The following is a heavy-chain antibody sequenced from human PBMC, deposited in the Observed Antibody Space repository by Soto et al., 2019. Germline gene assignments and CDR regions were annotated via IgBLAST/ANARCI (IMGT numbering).Heavy chain of an antibody. Sequence: QVQLVQSGTEVKKPGSSVKVSCKASGGTFRNYPINWVRQAPGQGLEWMGSIFPLTDIPDYAQNFQARLTISADKSTSTAYMEFSSLTSDDTAMYFCARGTLVVFNYFESWGQGTLVTVSS. CDR1: GGTFRNYP. D-gene: IGHD1-1*01. CDR3: ARGTLVVFNYFES. J-gene: IGHJ4*02. V-gene: IGHV1-69*02. CDR2: IFPLTDIP.